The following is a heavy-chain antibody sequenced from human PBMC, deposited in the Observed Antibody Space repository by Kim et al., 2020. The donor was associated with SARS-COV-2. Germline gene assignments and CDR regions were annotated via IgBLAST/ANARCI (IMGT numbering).Heavy chain of an antibody. CDR3: ASMKYCSGDGCYSGGDAFDI. V-gene: IGHV3-21*01. D-gene: IGHD2-15*01. Sequence: GGSLRLSCAASGFTFSSYSMNWVRQAPGKGLEWVSSISSSSSYIYYADSVKGRFTISRDNAKNSLFLQMNSLRAEDTAVYYCASMKYCSGDGCYSGGDAFDIWGQGTMVTVSS. CDR2: ISSSSSYI. CDR1: GFTFSSYS. J-gene: IGHJ3*02.